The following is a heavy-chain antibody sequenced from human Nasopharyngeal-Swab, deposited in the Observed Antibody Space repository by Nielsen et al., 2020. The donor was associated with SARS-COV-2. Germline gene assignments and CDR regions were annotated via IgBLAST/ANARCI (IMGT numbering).Heavy chain of an antibody. CDR3: ARLRATVTTSYYYYYYMDV. J-gene: IGHJ6*03. Sequence: WIRQPPGEGREGSGSIYYSGSSYYNPSLESRVTISVDTSKNKFSLKLSSVTAADTAVYYCARLRATVTTSYYYYYYMDVWGKGTTVTVSS. D-gene: IGHD4-11*01. CDR2: IYYSGSS. V-gene: IGHV4-39*01.